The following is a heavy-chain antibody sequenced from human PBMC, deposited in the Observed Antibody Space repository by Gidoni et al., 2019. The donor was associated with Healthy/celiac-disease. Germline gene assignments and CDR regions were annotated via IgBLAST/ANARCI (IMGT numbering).Heavy chain of an antibody. CDR3: ASPNLNYPHDAFDI. CDR1: GGTFSSYA. J-gene: IGHJ3*02. D-gene: IGHD1-7*01. CDR2: ITPIVGTS. Sequence: VQLVQSGAEVKKPGSSVKVSCKASGGTFSSYAISWVRQAPGQGLEWMGGITPIVGTSNYSQKFQGRVTITADKSTSTAYMELSSLRSEDTAVYYCASPNLNYPHDAFDIWGQGTMVTVSS. V-gene: IGHV1-69*06.